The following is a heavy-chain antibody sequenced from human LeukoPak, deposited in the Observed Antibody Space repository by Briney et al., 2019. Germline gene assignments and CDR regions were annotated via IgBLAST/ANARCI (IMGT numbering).Heavy chain of an antibody. Sequence: GGSLRLSCAASGFTVSSNYMSWVRQAPGKGLEWVAVISYDGSNKYYADSVKGRFTISRDNSKNTLYLQMNSLRAEDTAVYYCARDRVGVVSYYYYGMDVWGQGTTVTVSS. D-gene: IGHD3-3*01. J-gene: IGHJ6*02. CDR3: ARDRVGVVSYYYYGMDV. V-gene: IGHV3-30-3*01. CDR2: ISYDGSNK. CDR1: GFTVSSNY.